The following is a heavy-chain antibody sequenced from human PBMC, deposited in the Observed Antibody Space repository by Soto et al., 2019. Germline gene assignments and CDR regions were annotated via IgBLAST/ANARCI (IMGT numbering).Heavy chain of an antibody. Sequence: EVQLVESGGGLVQPGGSLRLSCAASGLTFSSYWMHWVRQAPGKWLVWVSRINTDGSSTTYADSVKGRFTISRDNTKNTLYLQMNSLRVEDTAVYYCARASGSNIHFDYWGQGTLVTVSS. CDR3: ARASGSNIHFDY. J-gene: IGHJ4*02. V-gene: IGHV3-74*01. D-gene: IGHD1-26*01. CDR2: INTDGSST. CDR1: GLTFSSYW.